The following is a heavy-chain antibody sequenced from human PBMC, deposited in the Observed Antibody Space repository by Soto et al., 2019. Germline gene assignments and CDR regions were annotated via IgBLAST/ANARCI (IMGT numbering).Heavy chain of an antibody. J-gene: IGHJ5*02. V-gene: IGHV1-69*13. Sequence: SVKVSCKASGGTFSSYAISWVRQAAGQGLEWMGGIIPIFGTANYAQKFQGRVTITADESTSTAYMELSSLRSEDTAVYYCARVRFLEWSRNWFDPWGQGTLVTVSS. CDR3: ARVRFLEWSRNWFDP. CDR2: IIPIFGTA. D-gene: IGHD3-3*01. CDR1: GGTFSSYA.